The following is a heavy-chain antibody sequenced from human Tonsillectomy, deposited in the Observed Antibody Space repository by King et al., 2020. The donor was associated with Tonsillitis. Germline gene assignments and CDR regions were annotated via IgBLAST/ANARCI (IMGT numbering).Heavy chain of an antibody. Sequence: QLVQSGAEVKKPGSSVKVSCKASGGTFSSYVISWVRQAPGQGLEWMGGIIPIFGTANYAQKFQGRVTITADESTSTAYMELSSLRSEDTAVYYCARAGPYCSSGRCSKYFQYWGQGTLVTVSS. V-gene: IGHV1-69*12. CDR1: GGTFSSYV. CDR3: ARAGPYCSSGRCSKYFQY. CDR2: IIPIFGTA. J-gene: IGHJ1*01. D-gene: IGHD2-15*01.